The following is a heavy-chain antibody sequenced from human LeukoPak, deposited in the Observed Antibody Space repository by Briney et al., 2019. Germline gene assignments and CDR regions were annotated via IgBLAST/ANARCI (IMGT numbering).Heavy chain of an antibody. CDR1: GFTFSSYS. CDR2: ISSSSSYI. D-gene: IGHD3-9*01. Sequence: PGGSLRLSCAASGFTFSSYSMNWVRQAPGKGLEWVSSISSSSSYIYYAESVKGRFTMSRDNAKNSLYLQMNNLRAEDTAVYYCARATTYDILTGYFDYWGQGTLVTVSS. J-gene: IGHJ4*02. CDR3: ARATTYDILTGYFDY. V-gene: IGHV3-21*01.